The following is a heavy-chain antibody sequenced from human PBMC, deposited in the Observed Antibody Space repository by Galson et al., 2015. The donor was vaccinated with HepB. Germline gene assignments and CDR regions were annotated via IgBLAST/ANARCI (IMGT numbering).Heavy chain of an antibody. J-gene: IGHJ3*02. CDR3: AITRRLRFLEWLSHDAFDI. D-gene: IGHD3-3*01. CDR1: GYTFTSYG. V-gene: IGHV1-18*01. CDR2: ISAYNGNT. Sequence: SVKVSCKASGYTFTSYGISWVRQAPGQGLEWMGWISAYNGNTNYAQKLQGRVTMTTDTSTSTAYMELRSLRSDDTAVYYCAITRRLRFLEWLSHDAFDIWGQGTMVTVSS.